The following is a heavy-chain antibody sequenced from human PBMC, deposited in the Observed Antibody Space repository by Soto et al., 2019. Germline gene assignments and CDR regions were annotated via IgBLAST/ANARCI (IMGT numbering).Heavy chain of an antibody. CDR3: AREYPVVVVPAAIRRMRMDV. Sequence: VKVSCKASGYTFTSYGISWVRQAPGQGLEWMGWISAYNGNTNYAQKLQGRVTMTTDTSTSTAYMELRSLRSDDTAVYYCAREYPVVVVPAAIRRMRMDVWGQGTTVTVSS. CDR2: ISAYNGNT. J-gene: IGHJ6*02. CDR1: GYTFTSYG. D-gene: IGHD2-2*02. V-gene: IGHV1-18*01.